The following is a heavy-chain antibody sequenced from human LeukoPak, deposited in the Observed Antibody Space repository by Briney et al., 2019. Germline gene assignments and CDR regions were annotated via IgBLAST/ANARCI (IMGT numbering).Heavy chain of an antibody. D-gene: IGHD2-21*02. CDR1: GFTVSSNY. CDR3: ARDNTPYCGGDCPPPDY. CDR2: IYSGGST. V-gene: IGHV3-66*01. J-gene: IGHJ4*02. Sequence: PGGSLRLSCAASGFTVSSNYMSWVRQAPGKGLEWVSVIYSGGSTYYADSVKGRFTISRDNSKNTLYLQMGSLRAEDMAVYYCARDNTPYCGGDCPPPDYWGQGTLVTVSS.